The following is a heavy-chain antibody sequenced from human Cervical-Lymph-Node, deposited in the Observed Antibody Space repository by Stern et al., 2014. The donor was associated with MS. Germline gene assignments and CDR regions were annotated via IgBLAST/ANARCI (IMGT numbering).Heavy chain of an antibody. D-gene: IGHD2/OR15-2a*01. CDR3: ARCNVPRKAYSMDV. V-gene: IGHV3-11*01. J-gene: IGHJ6*02. Sequence: MQLVESGGGLVKPGGSLRLSCGASGFTFSDYFMSLIRQAPGQGLEWVAYISSGGSNIHYADSVKGRFTISRDNANSSLYLQMHSLRAEDTAVYYCARCNVPRKAYSMDVWGQGTTVTVSS. CDR2: ISSGGSNI. CDR1: GFTFSDYF.